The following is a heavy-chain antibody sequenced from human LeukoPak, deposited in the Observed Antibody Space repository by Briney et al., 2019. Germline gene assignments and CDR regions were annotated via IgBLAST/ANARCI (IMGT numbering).Heavy chain of an antibody. Sequence: GESLRLSCAASGFTFNNYWMHWVRQIPGKGLVWVSRIDSDGSGTSYADSVKGRFTISRDDVKNMLYLQMNSLRVEDTGLYYCSTVEHFWGQGTLVTVSS. CDR1: GFTFNNYW. CDR2: IDSDGSGT. V-gene: IGHV3-74*01. D-gene: IGHD1/OR15-1a*01. CDR3: STVEHF. J-gene: IGHJ4*02.